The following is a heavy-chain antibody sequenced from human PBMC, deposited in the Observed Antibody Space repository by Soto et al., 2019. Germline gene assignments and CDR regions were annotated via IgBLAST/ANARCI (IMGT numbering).Heavy chain of an antibody. CDR1: GFTFSSYW. J-gene: IGHJ3*02. CDR3: ARFRVPI. Sequence: GGSLRLPCAASGFTFSSYWMHWVRQAPGEGLVWVSRINIDGSSTNYADSGKGRFTISRDNAKNTLYLQMNSLRVEDTAIYYCARFRVPIWGQGTMVTVSS. D-gene: IGHD3-3*01. CDR2: INIDGSST. V-gene: IGHV3-74*01.